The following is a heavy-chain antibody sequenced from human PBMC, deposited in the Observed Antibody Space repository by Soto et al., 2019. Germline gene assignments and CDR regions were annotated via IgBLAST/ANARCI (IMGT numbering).Heavy chain of an antibody. Sequence: PSETLSLPRAVSGGPISSYYWSWIRQPPGKGLEWIGYIYYSGSTNYNPSLKSRVTISVDTSKNQFSLKLSSVTAADTAVYYCERDERRYYYYGMDVWGQGTTVTVSS. CDR2: IYYSGST. J-gene: IGHJ6*02. D-gene: IGHD1-1*01. CDR3: ERDERRYYYYGMDV. V-gene: IGHV4-59*01. CDR1: GGPISSYY.